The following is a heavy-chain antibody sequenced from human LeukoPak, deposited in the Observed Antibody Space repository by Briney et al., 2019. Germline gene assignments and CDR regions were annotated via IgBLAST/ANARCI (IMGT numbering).Heavy chain of an antibody. Sequence: ASVKVSCKASGYTFTSYGISWVRQAPGQGLEWMGWISAYNGNTNYARKLQGRVTMTTDTSTSTAYMELRSLRSDDTAVYYCARDIQAYCSSTSCYRYGMDVWGQGTTVTVSS. CDR2: ISAYNGNT. CDR3: ARDIQAYCSSTSCYRYGMDV. D-gene: IGHD2-2*01. J-gene: IGHJ6*02. V-gene: IGHV1-18*01. CDR1: GYTFTSYG.